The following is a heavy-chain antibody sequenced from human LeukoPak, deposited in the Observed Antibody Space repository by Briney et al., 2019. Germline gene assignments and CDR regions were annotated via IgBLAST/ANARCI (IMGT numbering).Heavy chain of an antibody. CDR1: GFTFSTYT. CDR3: ARSLYHDYVYFDL. CDR2: ISGSSAYI. V-gene: IGHV3-21*01. D-gene: IGHD3-16*01. Sequence: GESLRLSCAASGFTFSTYTMNWVRQAPGKGLEWVSSISGSSAYIYGTDSLKGRSTISRDNAKNSLFLQMDSLRAEDTAVYYCARSLYHDYVYFDLWGRGTLVTVSS. J-gene: IGHJ2*01.